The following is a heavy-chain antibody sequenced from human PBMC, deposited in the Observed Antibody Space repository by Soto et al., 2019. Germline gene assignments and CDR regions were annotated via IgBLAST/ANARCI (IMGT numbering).Heavy chain of an antibody. J-gene: IGHJ3*02. CDR2: IGSSGRTT. V-gene: IGHV3-23*01. CDR1: GFTFRNYA. CDR3: GKDPNGDYIGAFDI. D-gene: IGHD4-17*01. Sequence: EVQLLESGGGLVQPGGSLRLSCAASGFTFRNYAMSWVRQAPGKGPEWVSGIGSSGRTTHLADSVKGRFTISRDNSKNTLYLEMNSLRVEDTAVYYCGKDPNGDYIGAFDIWGQGTMVTVSS.